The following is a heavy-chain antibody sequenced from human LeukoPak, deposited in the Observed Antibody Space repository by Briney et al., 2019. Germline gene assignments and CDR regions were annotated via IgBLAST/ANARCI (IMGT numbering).Heavy chain of an antibody. CDR3: ARVDYDSSGAFDY. D-gene: IGHD3-22*01. CDR2: ISAYNGNT. CDR1: GYTFTGYY. V-gene: IGHV1-18*04. Sequence: ASVKVSCKASGYTFTGYYMHWVRQAPGQGLGWMGWISAYNGNTNYAQKLQGRVTMTTDTSTSTAYMELRSLRSDDTAVYYCARVDYDSSGAFDYWGQGTLVTVSS. J-gene: IGHJ4*02.